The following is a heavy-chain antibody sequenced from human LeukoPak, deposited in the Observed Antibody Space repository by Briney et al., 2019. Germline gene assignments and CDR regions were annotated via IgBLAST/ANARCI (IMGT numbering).Heavy chain of an antibody. CDR1: GGPVSSGSYY. V-gene: IGHV4-61*01. CDR2: IYYSGST. J-gene: IGHJ6*02. D-gene: IGHD3-3*01. CDR3: ARASITIFGVVITEYYYGMDV. Sequence: PSETLSLTCTVSGGPVSSGSYYWSWIRQPPGTGLEWIGYIYYSGSTNYNPSLKSRVTISVDTSKNQFSLKLSSVTAADTAVYYCARASITIFGVVITEYYYGMDVWGQGTTVTVSS.